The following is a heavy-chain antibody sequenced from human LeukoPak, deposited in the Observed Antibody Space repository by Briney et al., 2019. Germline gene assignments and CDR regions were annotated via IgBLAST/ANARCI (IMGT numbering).Heavy chain of an antibody. D-gene: IGHD6-13*01. V-gene: IGHV4-39*07. J-gene: IGHJ4*02. CDR3: AREEYSSDWYGHDS. Sequence: TPSETLSLTCTVSGGSISNTNYWAWIRQPPGRGLEWIGSIYYTGTTFDNPSLKSRVTLSVDTSKNQFSLRLTSVTAADTAFYYCAREEYSSDWYGHDSWGQGTLVTVSS. CDR1: GGSISNTNY. CDR2: IYYTGTT.